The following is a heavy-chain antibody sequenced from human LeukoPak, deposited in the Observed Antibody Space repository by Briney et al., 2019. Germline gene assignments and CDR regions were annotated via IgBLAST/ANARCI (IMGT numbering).Heavy chain of an antibody. J-gene: IGHJ4*02. Sequence: PGGSLRLSCAASGFTFSSYGMHWVRQAPGKGLEWVAVIWYDGSNKYYADSVKGRFTISRGNSKNTLYLQMSSLRAEDTAVYYCAKDRSPAKSGSYYLFDYWGQGTLVTVSS. CDR1: GFTFSSYG. CDR3: AKDRSPAKSGSYYLFDY. D-gene: IGHD1-26*01. CDR2: IWYDGSNK. V-gene: IGHV3-33*06.